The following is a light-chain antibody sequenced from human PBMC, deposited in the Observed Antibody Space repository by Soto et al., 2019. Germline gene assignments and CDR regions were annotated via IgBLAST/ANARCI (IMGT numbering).Light chain of an antibody. J-gene: IGLJ2*01. V-gene: IGLV3-1*01. CDR3: QAWDSSTAVV. CDR1: KLGNKY. CDR2: QVN. Sequence: SYELTQPPSVSVSPGQTASITCSGDKLGNKYACWYQQKPGQSPVLVIYQVNKRPSGIPERFSGSNSGNTATLTISGTQAMDEADYYCQAWDSSTAVVFGGGTKLTVL.